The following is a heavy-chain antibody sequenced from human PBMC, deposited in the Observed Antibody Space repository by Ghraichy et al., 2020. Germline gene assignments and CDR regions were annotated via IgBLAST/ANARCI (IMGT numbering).Heavy chain of an antibody. J-gene: IGHJ6*02. D-gene: IGHD4-23*01. V-gene: IGHV1-69*13. Sequence: SVNVSCKASGGTFSSYAFSWVRQAPGQGLEWMGGIRPIFGTANYAQNFQGRVTITADESTSTAYMELSSLRSQDTAVYYCARHYGGRIYYYYYGMDVWGQGTTVTVSS. CDR1: GGTFSSYA. CDR3: ARHYGGRIYYYYYGMDV. CDR2: IRPIFGTA.